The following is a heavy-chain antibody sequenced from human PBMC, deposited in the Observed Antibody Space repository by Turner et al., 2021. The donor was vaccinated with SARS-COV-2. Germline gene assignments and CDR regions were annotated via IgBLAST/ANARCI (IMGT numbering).Heavy chain of an antibody. CDR3: ARDKGEGSSGWLIPSGSYYFDY. Sequence: QVLLVVSGGGVVQPGRSLRLSCAASGLPFSSYGIHWVRQAQGKGLEWVAFRWYDGSNKYYADTVKGRFTISRDNSKNTLDLQMNSLRAEDTAVYYCARDKGEGSSGWLIPSGSYYFDYWGQGTLVTVSS. CDR2: RWYDGSNK. V-gene: IGHV3-33*01. CDR1: GLPFSSYG. D-gene: IGHD6-19*01. J-gene: IGHJ4*02.